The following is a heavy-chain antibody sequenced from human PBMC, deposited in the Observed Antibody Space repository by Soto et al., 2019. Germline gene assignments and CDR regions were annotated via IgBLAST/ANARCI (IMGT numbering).Heavy chain of an antibody. J-gene: IGHJ6*02. Sequence: QLQLQESGSGLVKPSQTLSLTCAVSGVSISSGAFSWSWVRQPPGKGLEWIGYVYHSGSTDYNPPLTSRVTISVDRYKNQFSLKLSSVTAADTAIYYFSWGSSPGFYYYGMDVLGQGTTVTFSS. CDR1: GVSISSGAFS. D-gene: IGHD3-16*01. CDR3: SWGSSPGFYYYGMDV. CDR2: VYHSGST. V-gene: IGHV4-30-2*01.